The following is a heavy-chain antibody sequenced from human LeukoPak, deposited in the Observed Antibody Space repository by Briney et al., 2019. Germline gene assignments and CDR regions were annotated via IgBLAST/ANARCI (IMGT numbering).Heavy chain of an antibody. CDR2: IYPGDFDT. V-gene: IGHV5-51*01. J-gene: IGHJ3*02. CDR1: GYSFTNYW. Sequence: GESLKISCQGSGYSFTNYWIAWVRQMPGKGLEWMGIIYPGDFDTRYSPSFQGQVTISADKSISTAYLQWSSLKASDTAIYYCARQYSGSYFGAFDIWGQGTMVTVSS. D-gene: IGHD1-26*01. CDR3: ARQYSGSYFGAFDI.